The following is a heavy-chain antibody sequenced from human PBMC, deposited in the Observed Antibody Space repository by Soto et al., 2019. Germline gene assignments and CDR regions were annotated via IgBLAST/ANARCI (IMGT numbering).Heavy chain of an antibody. V-gene: IGHV5-51*01. D-gene: IGHD3-10*02. CDR1: GYSFTRYS. CDR3: ARCSGSYAAYYFDY. CDR2: IYPGDSDT. J-gene: IGHJ4*02. Sequence: PGESLKLPCKGSGYSFTRYSIGWVRQSPGKGLEWMGIIYPGDSDTRYSPSFQGQVTISADKSISTAYLQWSSLKASDTAMYYCARCSGSYAAYYFDYWGQGTLVTVSS.